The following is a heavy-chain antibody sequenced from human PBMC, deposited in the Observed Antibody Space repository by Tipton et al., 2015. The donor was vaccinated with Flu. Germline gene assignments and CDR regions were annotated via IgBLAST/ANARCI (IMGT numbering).Heavy chain of an antibody. Sequence: TLSLTCTVSGDSMSSFYWTWIRQPAGKGLEWIGRMSASGSSKYKPSLKSRVTMSVDTSKNQFSLRLTSVTSADTAVYYCARGSGSGTDGTLYFWGEGTLVSV. CDR1: GDSMSSFY. V-gene: IGHV4-4*07. J-gene: IGHJ4*02. CDR3: ARGSGSGTDGTLYF. CDR2: MSASGSS. D-gene: IGHD3-10*01.